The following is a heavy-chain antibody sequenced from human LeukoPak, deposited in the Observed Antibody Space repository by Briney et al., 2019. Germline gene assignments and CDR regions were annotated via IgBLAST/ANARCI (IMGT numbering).Heavy chain of an antibody. V-gene: IGHV1-18*01. CDR2: ISTYNGNT. J-gene: IGHJ4*02. D-gene: IGHD2-2*02. CDR3: ARGPVVPAAIGYYFDY. Sequence: GASVKVSCKASGYTFTKYGIAWVRQAPGQGLEWMGWISTYNGNTNYAQKLQGRVTMTTDTSTSTAYMELRSLISDDAAVYYCARGPVVPAAIGYYFDYWGQGTLVTVSS. CDR1: GYTFTKYG.